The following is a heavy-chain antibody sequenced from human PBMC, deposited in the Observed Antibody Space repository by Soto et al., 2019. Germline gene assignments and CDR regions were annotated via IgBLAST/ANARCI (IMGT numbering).Heavy chain of an antibody. CDR2: IWYDGSNK. J-gene: IGHJ6*04. D-gene: IGHD3-9*01. CDR1: GFTFSSYG. CDR3: ARKLTRPGCGMDV. Sequence: GRSLRLSCAASGFTFSSYGMLGVRQAPGKGLEWVAVIWYDGSNKYYADSVKGRFTISRDNSKNTLYLQMNSLRAEDTAVYYCARKLTRPGCGMDVSDTGTTGT. V-gene: IGHV3-33*01.